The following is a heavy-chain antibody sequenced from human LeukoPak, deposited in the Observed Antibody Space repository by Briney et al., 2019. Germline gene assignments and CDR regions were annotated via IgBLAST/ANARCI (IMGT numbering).Heavy chain of an antibody. D-gene: IGHD5-12*01. CDR3: ARQPNSGYDSVRSDH. V-gene: IGHV5-10-1*01. Sequence: GESLKISCKGSGYSFTSYWISWVRQMPGKGLEWMGRIDPSDSYTNYSPSFQGHVTISADKSISTAYLQWSSLKASDTAMYYCARQPNSGYDSVRSDHWGQGTLVTVSS. J-gene: IGHJ4*02. CDR1: GYSFTSYW. CDR2: IDPSDSYT.